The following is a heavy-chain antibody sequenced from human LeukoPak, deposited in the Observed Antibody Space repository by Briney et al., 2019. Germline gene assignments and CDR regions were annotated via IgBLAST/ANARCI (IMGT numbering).Heavy chain of an antibody. CDR2: IIPIFGSA. Sequence: SVKVSCKASGGTFSSSAISWVRQAPGQGLEWMGGIIPIFGSANYAQNFQGRVTITADESTITAYMELGSLRSEDTAVYYCARAQGPSFDYWGQGTLVTVSS. V-gene: IGHV1-69*01. J-gene: IGHJ4*02. CDR3: ARAQGPSFDY. CDR1: GGTFSSSA.